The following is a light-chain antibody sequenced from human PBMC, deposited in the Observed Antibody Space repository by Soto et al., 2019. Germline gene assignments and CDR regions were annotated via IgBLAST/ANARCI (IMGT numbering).Light chain of an antibody. CDR2: EAS. V-gene: IGKV1-5*03. J-gene: IGKJ1*01. CDR1: QGISSW. CDR3: QQYNTYWT. Sequence: DIPMTQSPSTLSASVGDRVTITCRASQGISSWLAWYQQKPGKAPKLLIYEASGLPSGVPSRFSGSGSGTEFTLTISSLQPDDFATYYCQQYNTYWTFGQGTKVEI.